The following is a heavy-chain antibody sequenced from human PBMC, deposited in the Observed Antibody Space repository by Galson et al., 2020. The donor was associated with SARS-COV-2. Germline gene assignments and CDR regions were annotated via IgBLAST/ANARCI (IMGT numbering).Heavy chain of an antibody. Sequence: SETLSLTCAVYGGSFSGYYWSWIRQPPGKGLEWIGEINHSGSTNYNPSLKSRVTISVDTSKNQFSLKLSSVTAADTAVYYCARGDYGDYVLASYCGMAVWGQGTTVTVSS. D-gene: IGHD4-17*01. CDR1: GGSFSGYY. CDR2: INHSGST. V-gene: IGHV4-34*01. CDR3: ARGDYGDYVLASYCGMAV. J-gene: IGHJ6*02.